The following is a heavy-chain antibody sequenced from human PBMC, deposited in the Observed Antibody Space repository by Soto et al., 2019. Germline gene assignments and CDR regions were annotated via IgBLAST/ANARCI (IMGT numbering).Heavy chain of an antibody. CDR2: IRSKAYGGTT. J-gene: IGHJ6*03. CDR3: TRGNYYGSGSHYYYYMDV. V-gene: IGHV3-49*03. CDR1: GFTFGDYA. Sequence: GGSLSLSCTASGFTFGDYAMSWFRQAPGKGLEWVGFIRSKAYGGTTEYAASVKGRFTISRDDSKSIAYLQMNSLKTEDTAVYYCTRGNYYGSGSHYYYYMDVWGKGTTVTVSS. D-gene: IGHD3-10*01.